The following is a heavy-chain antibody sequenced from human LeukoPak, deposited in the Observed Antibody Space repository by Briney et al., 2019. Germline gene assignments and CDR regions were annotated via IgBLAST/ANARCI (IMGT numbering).Heavy chain of an antibody. CDR3: AKSHYYDSSGYYHHDY. V-gene: IGHV3-23*01. CDR1: GFTFSIYG. Sequence: QPGGSLRLSCAASGFTFSIYGMSWVRQAPGRGLEWVSAMSGSGGSTYYADSVKGRFTISRDNSKNTLYLQMNSLRAEDTAVYYCAKSHYYDSSGYYHHDYWGQGTLVTVSS. J-gene: IGHJ4*02. D-gene: IGHD3-22*01. CDR2: MSGSGGST.